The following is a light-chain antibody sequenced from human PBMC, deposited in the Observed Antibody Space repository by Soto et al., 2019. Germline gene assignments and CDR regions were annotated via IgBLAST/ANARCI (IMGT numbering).Light chain of an antibody. V-gene: IGLV2-14*01. J-gene: IGLJ2*01. CDR1: SSDVGGYNY. CDR2: EVS. Sequence: QSALTQPASVSGSPGQSITISCTGTSSDVGGYNYVSWYQQHPGKAPKLMIYEVSNRPSGVSNRFSGSKSGNTASLTISGLQAADEADYFCCSYAGTTTLLFGGGTKLTVL. CDR3: CSYAGTTTLL.